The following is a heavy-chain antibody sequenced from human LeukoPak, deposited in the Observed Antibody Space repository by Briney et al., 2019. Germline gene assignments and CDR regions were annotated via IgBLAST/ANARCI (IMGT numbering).Heavy chain of an antibody. CDR2: IYHSGST. CDR3: ARLNLAVAVLRYYYYYMDV. D-gene: IGHD6-19*01. CDR1: GGSFSGYY. Sequence: SETLSLTCAVYGGSFSGYYWRWIRQPPGKGLEWNGEIYHSGSTNYNPSLKSRVTISVDTSKNQFSLKLSSVTAADTAVYYCARLNLAVAVLRYYYYYMDVWGKGTTVTISS. V-gene: IGHV4-34*01. J-gene: IGHJ6*03.